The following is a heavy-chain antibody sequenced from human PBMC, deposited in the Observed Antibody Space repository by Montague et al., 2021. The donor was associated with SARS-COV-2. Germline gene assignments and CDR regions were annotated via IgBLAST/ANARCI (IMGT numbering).Heavy chain of an antibody. V-gene: IGHV2-70*11. D-gene: IGHD3-10*02. CDR1: GFSLITSGMG. J-gene: IGHJ4*02. Sequence: PALVKPTQTLTLTCTFSGFSLITSGMGVSWIRQPPGKALEWLARIDWDDDKYYSTSLKNRLTIPKDTSKNQVVLTMTNMDPVDTATYYCARISYVSAMGFDYWGQGTLVTVSS. CDR3: ARISYVSAMGFDY. CDR2: IDWDDDK.